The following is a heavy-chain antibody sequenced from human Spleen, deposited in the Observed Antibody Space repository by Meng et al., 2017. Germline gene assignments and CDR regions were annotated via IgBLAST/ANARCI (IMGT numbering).Heavy chain of an antibody. D-gene: IGHD3-10*01. Sequence: GESLKISCKGSGYTFSNYWIGWVRQMPGKGLEWIGMIHPSDSDTGYSPSFRGQVTISVDKSINTAYLQWRSLKASDTAMFYCAKYISGSYYWDAFDIWGQGTMVTVSS. CDR1: GYTFSNYW. V-gene: IGHV5-51*01. J-gene: IGHJ3*02. CDR3: AKYISGSYYWDAFDI. CDR2: IHPSDSDT.